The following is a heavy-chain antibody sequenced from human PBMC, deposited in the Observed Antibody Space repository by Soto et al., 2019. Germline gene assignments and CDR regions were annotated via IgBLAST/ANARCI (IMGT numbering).Heavy chain of an antibody. CDR3: ARDRIVVVVAATPVYFYHGMDV. CDR2: IYNSGST. CDR1: GDSISSHS. V-gene: IGHV4-59*11. J-gene: IGHJ6*02. Sequence: QVQLQESGPGLVKPSETLSLTCSVSGDSISSHSWSWIRQAPGKGLEWIGYIYNSGSTNYNPSLKRRVTISADTPKNQFSLNLSSVTAADTAVYYCARDRIVVVVAATPVYFYHGMDVWGQGTTVTVSS. D-gene: IGHD2-15*01.